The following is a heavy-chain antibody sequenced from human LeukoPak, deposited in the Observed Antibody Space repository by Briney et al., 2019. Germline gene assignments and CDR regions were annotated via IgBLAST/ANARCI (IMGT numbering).Heavy chain of an antibody. CDR3: ARGQQWLVPGDY. D-gene: IGHD6-19*01. Sequence: GWISAYNGNTNYAQKFQGRVTITTDESTSTAYMELSSLRSEDTAVYYCARGQQWLVPGDYWGQGTLVTVSS. CDR2: ISAYNGNT. J-gene: IGHJ4*02. V-gene: IGHV1-18*01.